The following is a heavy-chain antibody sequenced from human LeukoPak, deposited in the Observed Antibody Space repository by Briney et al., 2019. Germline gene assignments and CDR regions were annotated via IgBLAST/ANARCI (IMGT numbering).Heavy chain of an antibody. Sequence: GASVKVSCKASGYTFSNYAIHWVRQAPGQRLEWVGWINAGSGNTKYSPEFQGRVTMTRDTSTSTVYMELSSLRSEDTAVYYCARGPRITLIRGGQWYYYMDVWGKGTTVTISS. CDR3: ARGPRITLIRGGQWYYYMDV. V-gene: IGHV1-3*03. J-gene: IGHJ6*03. CDR1: GYTFSNYA. D-gene: IGHD3-10*01. CDR2: INAGSGNT.